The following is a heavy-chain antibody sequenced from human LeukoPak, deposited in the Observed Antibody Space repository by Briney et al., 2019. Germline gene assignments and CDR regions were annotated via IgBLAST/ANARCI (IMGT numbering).Heavy chain of an antibody. D-gene: IGHD3-22*01. V-gene: IGHV1-18*01. Sequence: EASVKVSCKASGYTFTSYGISWVRQAPGQGLEWMGWISAYNGNTNYAQKLQGRVTMTTDTSTSTAYMELRSLRSDDTAVYYCARVPDSSGYYYFDYWGQGTLVTVSS. CDR2: ISAYNGNT. CDR1: GYTFTSYG. J-gene: IGHJ4*02. CDR3: ARVPDSSGYYYFDY.